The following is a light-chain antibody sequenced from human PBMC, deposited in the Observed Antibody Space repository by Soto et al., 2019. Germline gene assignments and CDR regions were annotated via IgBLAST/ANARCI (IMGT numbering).Light chain of an antibody. J-gene: IGLJ3*02. CDR1: SGDSSYI. Sequence: QSVLTQSSSASASLGSSVKLTCTLSSGDSSYIIAWHQQQPGKAPRYLMKLEGSGSYNKGSGVPDRFSGSSSGADRYLTISNLQFEDEADYYCETWDSNSWVFGGGTKVTVL. CDR3: ETWDSNSWV. V-gene: IGLV4-60*02. CDR2: LEGSGSY.